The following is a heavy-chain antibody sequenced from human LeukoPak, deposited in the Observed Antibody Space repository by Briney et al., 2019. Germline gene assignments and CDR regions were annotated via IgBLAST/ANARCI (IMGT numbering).Heavy chain of an antibody. D-gene: IGHD3-9*01. CDR3: ARGRRYFDWLLVY. V-gene: IGHV1-2*04. J-gene: IGHJ4*02. Sequence: GASVKVSCKASGYTFTGYYMHWVRQAPGQGLEWMGWINPNSGGTNYAQKFQGWVTMTRDTSISTAYMELSRLRSDDTAVYYCARGRRYFDWLLVYWGQGTLVTVSS. CDR2: INPNSGGT. CDR1: GYTFTGYY.